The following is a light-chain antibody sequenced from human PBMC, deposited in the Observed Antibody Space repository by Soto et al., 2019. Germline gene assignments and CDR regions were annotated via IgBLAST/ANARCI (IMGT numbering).Light chain of an antibody. Sequence: EIVMTQSPATLSVSPGERATLSCRASQSVDTNLAWYQQKPGQAPRVLIYGASTRAAGIPARFSGSGSGTAFTLTISSLQSEDFAVYYCQQYDDWPPWTFGQGTKVEIK. V-gene: IGKV3-15*01. J-gene: IGKJ1*01. CDR2: GAS. CDR1: QSVDTN. CDR3: QQYDDWPPWT.